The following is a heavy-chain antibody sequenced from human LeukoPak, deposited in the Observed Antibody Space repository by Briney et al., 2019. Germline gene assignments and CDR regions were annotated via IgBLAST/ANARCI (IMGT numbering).Heavy chain of an antibody. CDR3: AKGRGGYYDSSAVAAY. Sequence: PGGSLRLSCAASGFTFSSYAMSWVRQAPGKGLEWVSAISGSGGSTYYADSVKGRFTISRDNSKNTLYLQMNSLRAEDTAVYYCAKGRGGYYDSSAVAAYWGQGTLVTVSS. D-gene: IGHD3-22*01. CDR1: GFTFSSYA. V-gene: IGHV3-23*01. CDR2: ISGSGGST. J-gene: IGHJ4*02.